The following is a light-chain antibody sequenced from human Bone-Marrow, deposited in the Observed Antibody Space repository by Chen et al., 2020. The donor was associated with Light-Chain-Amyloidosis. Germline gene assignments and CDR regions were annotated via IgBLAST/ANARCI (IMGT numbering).Light chain of an antibody. V-gene: IGLV2-14*01. J-gene: IGLJ1*01. CDR3: STYTVTHTLV. CDR2: EVT. Sequence: QSALTQPASVSGSPGQSITISCTGTSSDVGGDNHVSWYQQHPDKAPKLMIYEVTNRPSWVPDRFSGSTSDNAASLTISRLPTEDEADYFCSTYTVTHTLVFGSGTRVTVL. CDR1: SSDVGGDNH.